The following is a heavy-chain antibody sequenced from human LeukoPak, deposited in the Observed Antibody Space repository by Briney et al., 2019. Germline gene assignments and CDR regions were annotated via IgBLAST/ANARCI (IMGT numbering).Heavy chain of an antibody. Sequence: GASVKLSCKASGYTFTGYYMHWVRQAPGQGLEWMGRINPNRGGTNYAQKFQGRVTMTRDTSISTAYMELSRLRSDDTAVYYCEREGRSDSSGYYYGAFDIWGQGTMVTVSS. CDR3: EREGRSDSSGYYYGAFDI. J-gene: IGHJ3*02. D-gene: IGHD3-22*01. CDR1: GYTFTGYY. CDR2: INPNRGGT. V-gene: IGHV1-2*06.